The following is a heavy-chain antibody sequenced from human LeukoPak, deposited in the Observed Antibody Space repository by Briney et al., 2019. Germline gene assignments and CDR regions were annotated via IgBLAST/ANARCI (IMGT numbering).Heavy chain of an antibody. CDR3: ARKSRSWYLRNHNWFDP. CDR2: IYYTGTN. CDR1: GGSISSAGHY. J-gene: IGHJ5*02. V-gene: IGHV4-39*01. Sequence: SETLSLTCTVSGGSISSAGHYWGWIRQPPGKEMEWIGHIYYTGTNYHNPSLTGRVTLSIDTSNNQFSLKLSSVTAADTAVYYCARKSRSWYLRNHNWFDPWGQGTLVTVSS. D-gene: IGHD6-13*01.